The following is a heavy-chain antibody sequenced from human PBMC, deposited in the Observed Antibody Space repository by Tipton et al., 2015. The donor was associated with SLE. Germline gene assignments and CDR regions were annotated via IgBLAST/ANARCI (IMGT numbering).Heavy chain of an antibody. D-gene: IGHD3-22*01. J-gene: IGHJ4*02. V-gene: IGHV1-18*01. CDR1: GYSFSSFG. CDR3: ASAYDSSGYYYHFDY. CDR2: IGTYNGNT. Sequence: QSGAEVKEPGASVKVSCKASGYSFSSFGIAWVRQAPGQGLEWLGWIGTYNGNTKYSEKIQGRLAMTTDTPTSTAYMELTSLASDDTAIYYCASAYDSSGYYYHFDYGGQGPLVTVS.